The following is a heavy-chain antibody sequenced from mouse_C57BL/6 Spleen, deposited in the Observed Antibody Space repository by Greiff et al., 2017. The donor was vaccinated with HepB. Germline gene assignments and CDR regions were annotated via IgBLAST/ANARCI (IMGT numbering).Heavy chain of an antibody. J-gene: IGHJ4*01. V-gene: IGHV5-17*01. D-gene: IGHD1-1*01. CDR3: ARESTTVVATRAMDY. CDR1: GFTFSDYG. Sequence: EVQGVESGGGLVKPGGSLKLSCAASGFTFSDYGMHWVRQAPEKGLEWVAYISSGSSTIYYADTVKGRFTISRDNAKNTLFLQMTSLRSEDTAMYYCARESTTVVATRAMDYWGQGTSVTVSS. CDR2: ISSGSSTI.